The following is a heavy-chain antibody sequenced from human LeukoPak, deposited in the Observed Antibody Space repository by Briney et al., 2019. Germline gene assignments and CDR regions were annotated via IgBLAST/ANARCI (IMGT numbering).Heavy chain of an antibody. CDR1: VFPFRDHE. Sequence: GGSLRLSCAASVFPFRDHEMNWVRQAPGKGLEWVAYISSSGNDKYYPDSVKGPFTISRDNAKNSLYLQMNSLRAKDTAVYYCARRTSGAFAIWGQGTKVTVSS. V-gene: IGHV3-48*03. CDR3: ARRTSGAFAI. J-gene: IGHJ3*02. CDR2: ISSSGNDK.